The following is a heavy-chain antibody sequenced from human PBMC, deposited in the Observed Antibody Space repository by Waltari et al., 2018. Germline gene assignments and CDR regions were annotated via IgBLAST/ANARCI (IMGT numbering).Heavy chain of an antibody. CDR3: ARGTIVQPPDY. Sequence: QVQLVESGGGAVQPGRSLRPSCAATGFTFRSYGMHWVRQAPGKGLEWVAVTWYDGNDEYYAESVRGRFTISRDNSKSMLFLQMNSLRVEDTALYYCARGTIVQPPDYWGQGTLVTVSS. CDR1: GFTFRSYG. D-gene: IGHD1-26*01. J-gene: IGHJ4*02. CDR2: TWYDGNDE. V-gene: IGHV3-33*01.